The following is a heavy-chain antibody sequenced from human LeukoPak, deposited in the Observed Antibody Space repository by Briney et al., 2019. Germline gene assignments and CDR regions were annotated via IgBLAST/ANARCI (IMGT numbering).Heavy chain of an antibody. D-gene: IGHD5-24*01. CDR3: ARAREMVTKPKAFDI. V-gene: IGHV5-51*01. CDR1: GYSFTNHW. Sequence: GESLEISCKSSGYSFTNHWIGWARQMPGKGLEWMGIIHPGDSDTRYSPSFQGQVTISADKSITTANLQWSSLKASDTAMYYCARAREMVTKPKAFDIWGQGTMVTVSS. CDR2: IHPGDSDT. J-gene: IGHJ3*02.